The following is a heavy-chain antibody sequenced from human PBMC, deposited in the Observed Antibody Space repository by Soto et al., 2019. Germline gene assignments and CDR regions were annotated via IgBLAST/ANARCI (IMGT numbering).Heavy chain of an antibody. CDR1: GYPFTTYW. V-gene: IGHV5-51*01. J-gene: IGHJ4*02. D-gene: IGHD3-10*01. CDR3: SRVHGSQTAFDY. Sequence: PGESLKISCQVSGYPFTTYWIGWVRQMPGKGLEWMGKIFPPDSDTRYSPSFQGQVTMSVDKSTSTAYLQWSSLKASDTAMYYCSRVHGSQTAFDYWGLGTLVTVSS. CDR2: IFPPDSDT.